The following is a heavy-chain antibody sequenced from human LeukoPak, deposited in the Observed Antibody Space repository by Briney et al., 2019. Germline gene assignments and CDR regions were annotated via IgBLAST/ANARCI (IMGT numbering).Heavy chain of an antibody. CDR1: AGSISSTNYC. J-gene: IGHJ5*02. V-gene: IGHV4-39*01. D-gene: IGHD3-3*01. Sequence: PSETLSLTCTVSAGSISSTNYCWGWIREPPGKGLEWIGTIYYSGNTYYSPSLKTRVTIFVDTSKNHYSLKLSFVTDSDTAVYYCARQRSNSGYYSNWFDPWGQGTLVTVSS. CDR3: ARQRSNSGYYSNWFDP. CDR2: IYYSGNT.